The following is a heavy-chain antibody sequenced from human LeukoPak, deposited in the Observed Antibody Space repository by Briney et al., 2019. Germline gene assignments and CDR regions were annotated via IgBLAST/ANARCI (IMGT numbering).Heavy chain of an antibody. J-gene: IGHJ4*02. Sequence: GGSLRLSCAASRFTFSVHWMHWVRQAPGKGLEWVSRINPDESDKAYADSVKGRFTISRDNAKNTLYLQMNSLRAEDTAVYYCALDCSGGSCYPLSDYWGQGTLVTVSS. CDR3: ALDCSGGSCYPLSDY. CDR1: RFTFSVHW. D-gene: IGHD2-15*01. CDR2: INPDESDK. V-gene: IGHV3-74*01.